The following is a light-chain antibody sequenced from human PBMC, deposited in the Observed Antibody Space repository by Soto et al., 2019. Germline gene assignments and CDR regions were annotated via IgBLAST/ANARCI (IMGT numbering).Light chain of an antibody. J-gene: IGLJ1*01. V-gene: IGLV2-23*02. CDR3: CSYGGSYV. CDR1: SSDVGSYNL. Sequence: QSVLTQPASVSGSPGQSITISCTGTSSDVGSYNLVSWYQQHPGKAPKVMIYEVSKRPSGVSNRFSGSKSGNTASLTISGLQAEDEAGYYCCSYGGSYVFGPGTKVTVL. CDR2: EVS.